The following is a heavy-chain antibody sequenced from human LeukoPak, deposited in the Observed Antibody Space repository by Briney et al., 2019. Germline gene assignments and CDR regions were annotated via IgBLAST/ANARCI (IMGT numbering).Heavy chain of an antibody. D-gene: IGHD3-3*01. CDR1: GFTFSSCW. J-gene: IGHJ3*02. V-gene: IGHV3-74*01. CDR2: INSDGSST. CDR3: ARGSYDFWSGIHAFDI. Sequence: GGSLRLSCAASGFTFSSCWMHWVRQAPGKGLVWVSRINSDGSSTSYADSVKGRFTISRDNAKNTLYLQMNSLRAEDTAVYYCARGSYDFWSGIHAFDIWGQGTMVTVSS.